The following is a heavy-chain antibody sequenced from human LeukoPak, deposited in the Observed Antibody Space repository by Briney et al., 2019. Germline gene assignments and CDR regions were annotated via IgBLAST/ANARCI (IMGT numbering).Heavy chain of an antibody. D-gene: IGHD6-19*01. J-gene: IGHJ4*02. CDR2: INPNTGGT. Sequence: VASVKASCKASGYTFTGYYIHWVRQAPGQGLEYMGWINPNTGGTHYAQNFQGRVTMTRDTSISTAYMALSGLRSDDTAVYYCAKVIEGAVAFDYWGQGTLVTVSS. CDR1: GYTFTGYY. CDR3: AKVIEGAVAFDY. V-gene: IGHV1-2*02.